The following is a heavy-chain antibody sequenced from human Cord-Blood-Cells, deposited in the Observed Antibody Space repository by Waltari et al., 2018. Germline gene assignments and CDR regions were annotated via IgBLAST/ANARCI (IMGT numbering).Heavy chain of an antibody. J-gene: IGHJ3*02. Sequence: QVQLQQWGAGLLKPSETLSLTCAVYGGSFSGYYWSWIRQPPGKGLEWIGEINHSGGTNDNRSLKSRVNRSVDTSKNQFSLKLSSVTAADTAVYYCARYLDDSIAAAGTSAFDIWGQGTMVTVSS. V-gene: IGHV4-34*01. CDR3: ARYLDDSIAAAGTSAFDI. CDR1: GGSFSGYY. CDR2: INHSGGT. D-gene: IGHD6-13*01.